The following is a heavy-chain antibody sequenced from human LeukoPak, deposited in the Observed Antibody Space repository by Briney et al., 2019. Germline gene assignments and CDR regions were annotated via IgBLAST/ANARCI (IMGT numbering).Heavy chain of an antibody. D-gene: IGHD3-22*01. CDR3: TRSRGYYYDSSGYPDFDY. CDR1: GFTFSGSA. J-gene: IGHJ4*02. CDR2: IRSKANSYAT. V-gene: IGHV3-73*01. Sequence: GGSLRLSCAASGFTFSGSAMHWVRQASGKGLEWVGRIRSKANSYATAYAASVKGRFTISRDDSKNTAYLQMNSLKTEDTAVYYCTRSRGYYYDSSGYPDFDYWGQGTLVTVSS.